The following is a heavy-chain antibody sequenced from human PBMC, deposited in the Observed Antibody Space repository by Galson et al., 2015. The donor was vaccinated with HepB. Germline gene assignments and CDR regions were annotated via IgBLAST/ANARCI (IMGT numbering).Heavy chain of an antibody. CDR1: GFTFSSYA. CDR2: ISGSGGST. V-gene: IGHV3-23*01. CDR3: AKGRGIQPTYFDY. Sequence: SLRLSCAASGFTFSSYAMSWVRQAPGKGLEWVSAISGSGGSTYYADSVKGRFTISRDNSKNTLYLQMNSLRAEDTAVYYCAKGRGIQPTYFDYWGQGTLVTVSS. J-gene: IGHJ4*02. D-gene: IGHD5-18*01.